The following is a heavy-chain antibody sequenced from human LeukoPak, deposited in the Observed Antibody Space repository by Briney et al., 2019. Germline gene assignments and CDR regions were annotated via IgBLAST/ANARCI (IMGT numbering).Heavy chain of an antibody. D-gene: IGHD2-15*01. CDR3: ANGWSPDY. CDR2: ISGSGGST. V-gene: IGHV3-23*01. CDR1: GFTFSSYA. J-gene: IGHJ4*02. Sequence: SGGSLRLSCAASGFTFSSYAMSWVRQAPGKGLEWVSGISGSGGSTYYADSVKGRFTIFRDNSKNTLCLQMNSLRAEDTAVYHCANGWSPDYWGRGTLVTVSS.